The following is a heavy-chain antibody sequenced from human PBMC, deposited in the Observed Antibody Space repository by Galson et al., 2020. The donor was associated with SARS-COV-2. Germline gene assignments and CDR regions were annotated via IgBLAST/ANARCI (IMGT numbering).Heavy chain of an antibody. CDR3: ARIRPKVVGTTYWYFDL. CDR1: GFSLSTNGMC. D-gene: IGHD1-1*01. J-gene: IGHJ2*01. CDR2: IDWDDDK. Sequence: ESGPTLVKPTQTLTLTCTFSGFSLSTNGMCVSWIRQSPGKALEWLARIDWDDDKFYSTSLKTRLTISKDTSKNQVVLTMTNMDPVDTATYYCARIRPKVVGTTYWYFDLWGRGTLVTVSS. V-gene: IGHV2-70*17.